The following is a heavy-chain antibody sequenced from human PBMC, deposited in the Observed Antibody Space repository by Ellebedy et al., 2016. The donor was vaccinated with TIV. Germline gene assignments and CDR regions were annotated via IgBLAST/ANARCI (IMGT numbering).Heavy chain of an antibody. J-gene: IGHJ3*02. CDR3: AKDNEFSSSWYSPVDTFDI. CDR2: ISGSDGSL. Sequence: GESLKISXAASGFTFSSYAMTWIRQAPGKGPEWVSTISGSDGSLHYTDSVKGRFTISRDNSKNTLYLQMSSLRPEDSAVYYCAKDNEFSSSWYSPVDTFDIWGQGTTVTVSS. D-gene: IGHD6-13*01. CDR1: GFTFSSYA. V-gene: IGHV3-23*01.